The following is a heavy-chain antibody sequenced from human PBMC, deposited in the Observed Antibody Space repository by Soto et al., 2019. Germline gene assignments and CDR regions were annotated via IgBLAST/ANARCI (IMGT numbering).Heavy chain of an antibody. CDR3: AYSSTPFDY. Sequence: EVQLLESGGGLVQPGWSLRLSCAASGFTFSSYAMSWVRQAPGKGLEWVSAISGSGGSTYYADSVKGRFTISRDNSKITLYLQMNSPRAEDTAVYYCAYSSTPFDYWGQGTLVTVSS. J-gene: IGHJ4*02. CDR2: ISGSGGST. CDR1: GFTFSSYA. D-gene: IGHD6-13*01. V-gene: IGHV3-23*01.